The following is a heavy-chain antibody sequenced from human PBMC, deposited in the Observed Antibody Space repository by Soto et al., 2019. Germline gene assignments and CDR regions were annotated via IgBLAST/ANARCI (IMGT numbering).Heavy chain of an antibody. J-gene: IGHJ3*02. CDR1: GGSISSYY. D-gene: IGHD2-8*01. CDR2: IYYSGST. V-gene: IGHV4-59*01. CDR3: ARDTNGDAFDI. Sequence: SETLSLTCTVSGGSISSYYWSWIRQPPWKGLEWIGYIYYSGSTNYNPPLKSRVTISVDTSKNQFSLKLSSVTAADTAVYYCARDTNGDAFDIWGQGTMVTVS.